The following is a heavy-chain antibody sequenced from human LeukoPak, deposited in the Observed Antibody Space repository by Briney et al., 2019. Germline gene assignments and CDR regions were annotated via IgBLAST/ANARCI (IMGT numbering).Heavy chain of an antibody. CDR2: IYYSGST. D-gene: IGHD3-22*01. V-gene: IGHV4-61*08. Sequence: SETLSLTCTVSGGSISSGGYYWSWIRQHPGKGLEWIGYIYYSGSTNYNPSLKSRVTISVDTSKNQFSLELSSVTAADTAVYYCARLGGDSSGYRDYWGQGTLVTVSS. CDR3: ARLGGDSSGYRDY. J-gene: IGHJ4*02. CDR1: GGSISSGGYY.